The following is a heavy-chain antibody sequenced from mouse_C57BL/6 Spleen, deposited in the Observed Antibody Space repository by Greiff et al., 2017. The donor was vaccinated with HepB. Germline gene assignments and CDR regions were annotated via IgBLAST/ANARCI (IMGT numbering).Heavy chain of an antibody. CDR3: ARKYYGSSYDY. Sequence: QVQLKQPGAELVKPGASVKMSCKASGYTFTSYWITWVKQRPGQGLEWIGDIYPGSGSTNYNEKFKSKATLTVDTSSSTAYMQLSSLTSEDSAVYHCARKYYGSSYDYWGQGTTLTVSS. CDR1: GYTFTSYW. V-gene: IGHV1-55*01. J-gene: IGHJ2*01. CDR2: IYPGSGST. D-gene: IGHD1-1*01.